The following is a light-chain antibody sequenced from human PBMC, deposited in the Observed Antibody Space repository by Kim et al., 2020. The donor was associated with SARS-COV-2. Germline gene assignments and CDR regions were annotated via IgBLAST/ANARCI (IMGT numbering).Light chain of an antibody. J-gene: IGKJ4*01. CDR2: AAS. V-gene: IGKV1-39*01. Sequence: DIQMTQSPSSLSASVGDRVTITCRASQSISSYLNWYQQKPGKAPKLLIYAASSLQSGVPSRFSGSGSGTDFTLTISSLQPEDFATYYCQPGYSTPPTFGRGTKVEIK. CDR3: QPGYSTPPT. CDR1: QSISSY.